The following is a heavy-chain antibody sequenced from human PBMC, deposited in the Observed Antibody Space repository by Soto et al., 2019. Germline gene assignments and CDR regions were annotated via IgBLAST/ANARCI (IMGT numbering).Heavy chain of an antibody. CDR1: GGSMSKFY. CDR2: VYATGTS. CDR3: VRDGSKTLRDCFDP. J-gene: IGHJ5*02. V-gene: IGHV4-4*07. Sequence: KPSETLSLTCSVSGGSMSKFYWGWIRKTAGKGLEWMGRVYATGTSDYNPSLRSRIAMSVDISKKTFSLRLRSVTAADTGVYYCVRDGSKTLRDCFDPWGQGILVTVSS. D-gene: IGHD4-17*01.